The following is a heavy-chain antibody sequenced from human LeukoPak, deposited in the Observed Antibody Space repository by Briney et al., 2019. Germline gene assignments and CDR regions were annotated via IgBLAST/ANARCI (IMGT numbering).Heavy chain of an antibody. J-gene: IGHJ4*02. CDR3: AKDLHISRWLGARRDY. V-gene: IGHV3-23*01. D-gene: IGHD6-19*01. CDR1: GFTFSSYA. Sequence: GGSLRLSCAASGFTFSSYAMSWVRQAPGKGLEWVSAISGSGGSTYYADSVKGRFTISRDNSKNTLYLQMNSLRAEDTAVHYCAKDLHISRWLGARRDYWGQGTLVTVSS. CDR2: ISGSGGST.